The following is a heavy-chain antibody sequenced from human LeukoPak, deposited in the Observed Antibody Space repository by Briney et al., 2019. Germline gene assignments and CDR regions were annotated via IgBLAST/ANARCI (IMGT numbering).Heavy chain of an antibody. D-gene: IGHD2-2*01. J-gene: IGHJ5*02. CDR2: IRYDGSNK. CDR3: AKDRVPAAIVYWFDP. Sequence: GGSLRLSCAASGFTFSSYGMHWVRQAPGKGLEWVAVIRYDGSNKYYADSVKGGFTISRDNSKNALYLQMNRLRAEDTAVYYCAKDRVPAAIVYWFDPWGQGTPVTVSS. V-gene: IGHV3-30*02. CDR1: GFTFSSYG.